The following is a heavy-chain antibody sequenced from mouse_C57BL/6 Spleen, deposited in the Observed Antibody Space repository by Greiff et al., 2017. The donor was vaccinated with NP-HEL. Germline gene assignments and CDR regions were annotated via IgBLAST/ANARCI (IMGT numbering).Heavy chain of an antibody. CDR3: TKDYGHWYFDV. J-gene: IGHJ1*03. D-gene: IGHD1-1*01. CDR1: GYTFTDYE. V-gene: IGHV1-15*01. CDR2: IDPETGGT. Sequence: QVQLKESGAELVRPGASVTLSCKASGYTFTDYEMHWVKQTPVHGLEWIGAIDPETGGTAYNQKFKGKAILTADKSSSTAYMERRSLTSEDSAVYYCTKDYGHWYFDVWGTGTTVTVSS.